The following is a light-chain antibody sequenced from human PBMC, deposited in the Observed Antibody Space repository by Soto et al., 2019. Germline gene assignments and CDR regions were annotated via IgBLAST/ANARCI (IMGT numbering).Light chain of an antibody. CDR2: AAS. CDR1: QGIRTY. V-gene: IGKV1-9*01. Sequence: IHLNQSPSSLSASVGDRVTITCRASQGIRTYLAWYQQKPGEAPKLLIYAASNLQSGVPSRFSGSGSGTEFTLTITSLQPEDFATYYCQQLKSYPQTFGQGTKVDI. CDR3: QQLKSYPQT. J-gene: IGKJ1*01.